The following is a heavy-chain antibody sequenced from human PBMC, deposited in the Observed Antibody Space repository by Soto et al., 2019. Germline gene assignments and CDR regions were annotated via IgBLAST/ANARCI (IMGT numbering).Heavy chain of an antibody. J-gene: IGHJ6*02. Sequence: QVQLQESGPGLVKPSGTLSLTCAVSGGSISSSNWWSWVRQPPGKGLEWIGEIYHSGSTNYNPSLKSRVTRAVDKSNNQFSLKLSSVPAADTAVYYCASVRGGYYYAMDVWGQGTTVTVSS. CDR1: GGSISSSNW. V-gene: IGHV4-4*02. D-gene: IGHD3-10*02. CDR2: IYHSGST. CDR3: ASVRGGYYYAMDV.